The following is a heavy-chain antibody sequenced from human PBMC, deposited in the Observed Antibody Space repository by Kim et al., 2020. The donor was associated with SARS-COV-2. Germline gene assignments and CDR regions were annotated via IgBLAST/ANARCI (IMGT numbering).Heavy chain of an antibody. J-gene: IGHJ4*02. D-gene: IGHD3-10*01. CDR3: AREGLRRLLWFGDA. V-gene: IGHV3-30*07. Sequence: ADLENGRFTISRDKHKNTLYLQMNNLRAEDTAVYYCAREGLRRLLWFGDAWGQGTLVTVSS.